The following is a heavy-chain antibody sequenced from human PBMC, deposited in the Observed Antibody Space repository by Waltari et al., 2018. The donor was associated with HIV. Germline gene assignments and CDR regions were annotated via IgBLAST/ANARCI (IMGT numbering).Heavy chain of an antibody. D-gene: IGHD3-3*01. CDR2: IYYSGST. J-gene: IGHJ6*02. CDR3: ARRYDFWSGYPHQHYGMDV. Sequence: QLQLQESGPGLVKPSETLSLPCTVSCGSISSSSYYWVWFRQTPGKGLEWIGSIYYSGSTYYNPSLKSRVTISVDTSKNQFSLKLSSVTAADTAVYYCARRYDFWSGYPHQHYGMDVWGQGTTVTVSS. CDR1: CGSISSSSYY. V-gene: IGHV4-39*01.